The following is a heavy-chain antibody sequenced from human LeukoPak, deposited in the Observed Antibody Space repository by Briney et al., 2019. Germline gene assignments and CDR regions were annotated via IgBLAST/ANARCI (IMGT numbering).Heavy chain of an antibody. Sequence: ASVKVSCKASGYTFTSYDINWVRQATGQGLEWMGWMNPNSGNTGYAQKFQGRVTMTTDTSTSTAYMELRSLRSDDTAVYYCAAVWFGELFVRSWGQGTLVTVSS. CDR3: AAVWFGELFVRS. D-gene: IGHD3-10*01. J-gene: IGHJ4*02. CDR1: GYTFTSYD. V-gene: IGHV1-8*02. CDR2: MNPNSGNT.